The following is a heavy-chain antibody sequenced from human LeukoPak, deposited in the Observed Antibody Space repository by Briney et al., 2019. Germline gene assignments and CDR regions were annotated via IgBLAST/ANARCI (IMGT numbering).Heavy chain of an antibody. Sequence: ASVKVSCKASGGTFSSYAISWVRQAPGQGLEWMGWISAYNGNTNYAQKLQGRVTMTTDTSTSTAYMELRSLRSDDTAVYYCARAVGSWYGVDYWGQGTLVTVSS. V-gene: IGHV1-18*01. CDR3: ARAVGSWYGVDY. CDR2: ISAYNGNT. J-gene: IGHJ4*02. CDR1: GGTFSSYA. D-gene: IGHD6-13*01.